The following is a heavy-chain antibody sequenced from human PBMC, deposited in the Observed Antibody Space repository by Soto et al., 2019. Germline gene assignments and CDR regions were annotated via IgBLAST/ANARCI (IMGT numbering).Heavy chain of an antibody. J-gene: IGHJ6*02. CDR2: IYHSGST. D-gene: IGHD3-10*01. Sequence: QLQLQECGSGLVKPSQTLFLTCAVSGGSISSGGYSWSWIRQPPGKGLEWIGYIYHSGSTYYNPSLKSRVTLSVDRSKNQFSLKLSSVTAADTAVYYCASDPGGLYGMDVWGQGTTVTVSS. CDR3: ASDPGGLYGMDV. CDR1: GGSISSGGYS. V-gene: IGHV4-30-2*01.